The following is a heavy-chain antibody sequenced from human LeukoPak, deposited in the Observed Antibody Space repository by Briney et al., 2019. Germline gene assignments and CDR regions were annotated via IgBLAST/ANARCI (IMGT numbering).Heavy chain of an antibody. CDR2: ISGSGGST. V-gene: IGHV3-23*01. J-gene: IGHJ4*02. Sequence: GGSLRLSCAASGFTFSSYSMNWVRQAPGKGLEWVSAISGSGGSTYYADSVKGRFTISRDNSKNTLYLQMNSLRAEDTAVYYCAKDALWFGELLETDYWGQGTLVTVSS. D-gene: IGHD3-10*01. CDR3: AKDALWFGELLETDY. CDR1: GFTFSSYS.